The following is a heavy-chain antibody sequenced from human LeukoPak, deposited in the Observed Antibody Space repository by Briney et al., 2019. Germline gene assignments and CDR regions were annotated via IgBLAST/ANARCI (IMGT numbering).Heavy chain of an antibody. CDR1: GFTFSKAW. CDR3: TTGIVGMDV. CDR2: IKDGSGTT. J-gene: IGHJ6*02. Sequence: GRSLRLSCAASGFTFSKAWMTWVRQAPGKGLEWVGRIKDGSGTTDYAAPVKGRFTISRDDSKNTLYLQMNSLKTEDTAVYYCTTGIVGMDVWGQGTTVTVSS. V-gene: IGHV3-15*01. D-gene: IGHD3-16*02.